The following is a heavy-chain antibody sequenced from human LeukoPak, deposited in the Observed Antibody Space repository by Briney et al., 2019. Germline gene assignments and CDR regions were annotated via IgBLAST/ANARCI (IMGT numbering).Heavy chain of an antibody. Sequence: SQTLSLTCTVSGGSISSGGHSWSWIRQPPGKGLEWIGYIYHSGSGSTYYNPSLKSRVTISIDKSKNQFSLKLNSVTAADTAVYYCGRDHWGSVNSWGQGTLVIVSS. J-gene: IGHJ4*02. CDR1: GGSISSGGHS. CDR2: IYHSGSGST. V-gene: IGHV4-30-2*01. D-gene: IGHD7-27*01. CDR3: GRDHWGSVNS.